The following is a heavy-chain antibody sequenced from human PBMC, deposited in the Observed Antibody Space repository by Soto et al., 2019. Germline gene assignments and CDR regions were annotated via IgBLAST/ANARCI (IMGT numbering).Heavy chain of an antibody. CDR2: ISAYNGNT. J-gene: IGHJ5*02. CDR3: AGCVALLSPFAP. Sequence: ASVKVSCTASGYTFTDYGFAWVRQAPGQGLEWMGWISAYNGNTNYTQNLQGRVTITTKTPTTTPNMYLRFLISDDTAVYYCAGCVALLSPFAPGGQETLVTSPQ. V-gene: IGHV1-18*04. D-gene: IGHD2-2*01. CDR1: GYTFTDYG.